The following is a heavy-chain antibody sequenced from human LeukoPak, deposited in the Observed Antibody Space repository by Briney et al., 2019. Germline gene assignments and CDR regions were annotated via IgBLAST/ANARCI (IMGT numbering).Heavy chain of an antibody. CDR3: ARAYCRGGSCYHYYYGMDV. CDR1: GFTFSSYE. Sequence: GGSLRLSCAASGFTFSSYEMNWVRQAPGKGLEWVSYIGSSGSNIYYADSVKGRFTISRDSAKSSLYLEMNSLRAEDTAIYYCARAYCRGGSCYHYYYGMDVWGQGTTVTVSS. J-gene: IGHJ6*02. D-gene: IGHD2-15*01. V-gene: IGHV3-48*03. CDR2: IGSSGSNI.